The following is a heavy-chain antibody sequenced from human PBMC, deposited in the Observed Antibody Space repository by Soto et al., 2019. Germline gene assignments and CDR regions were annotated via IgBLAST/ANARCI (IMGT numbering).Heavy chain of an antibody. CDR3: AREGYYSGSGTYSPPRFYGMDV. Sequence: QAQLVQSGVEVKKAGASVKVSYKASGYTFSSYGISWARQAPGQGLEWMGWISDYNGNTQYAQKFQGRVFMTTDTATRTAYMELRGLRSDDTAVYFCAREGYYSGSGTYSPPRFYGMDVWGQGTTVTVSS. CDR1: GYTFSSYG. V-gene: IGHV1-18*01. CDR2: ISDYNGNT. D-gene: IGHD3-10*01. J-gene: IGHJ6*02.